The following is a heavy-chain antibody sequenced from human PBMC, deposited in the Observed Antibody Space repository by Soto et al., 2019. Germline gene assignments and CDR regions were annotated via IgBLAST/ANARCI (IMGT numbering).Heavy chain of an antibody. V-gene: IGHV1-24*01. J-gene: IGHJ4*02. Sequence: ASVKVSCKVSGYTLTELSMHWVRQAPGKGLEWMGGFDPEDGETIYAQKFQGRVTMTEDTSTDTAYMELSSLRSEDTAVYYCAARADYYDSSGYFDYWGQGTLVTVSS. D-gene: IGHD3-22*01. CDR2: FDPEDGET. CDR3: AARADYYDSSGYFDY. CDR1: GYTLTELS.